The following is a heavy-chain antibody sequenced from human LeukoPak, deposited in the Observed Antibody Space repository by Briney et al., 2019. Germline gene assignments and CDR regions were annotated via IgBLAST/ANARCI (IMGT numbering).Heavy chain of an antibody. D-gene: IGHD3-10*01. Sequence: SVKVSCKASGGTFSSYAISWVRQAPGQGLEWMGGIIPIFGTANYAQKFQGRVTITADESTSTAYMELSNLRSEDTAVYYCAFNSYYYGSGSRGDFLDYWGRGTLVTVSS. CDR1: GGTFSSYA. J-gene: IGHJ4*02. V-gene: IGHV1-69*13. CDR2: IIPIFGTA. CDR3: AFNSYYYGSGSRGDFLDY.